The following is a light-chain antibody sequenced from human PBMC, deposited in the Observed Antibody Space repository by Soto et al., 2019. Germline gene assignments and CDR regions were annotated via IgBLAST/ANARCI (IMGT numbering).Light chain of an antibody. Sequence: DIQMTQSPSSLSASVRDRVTITCRASQSISSSLNWYQQKPGKPPKLLIYAASSLQSGVPSRFSGSGSGTDFTHTISRLQPEDFATYYCQQSYITPRTFGQGTKVEIK. CDR3: QQSYITPRT. CDR1: QSISSS. J-gene: IGKJ1*01. CDR2: AAS. V-gene: IGKV1-39*01.